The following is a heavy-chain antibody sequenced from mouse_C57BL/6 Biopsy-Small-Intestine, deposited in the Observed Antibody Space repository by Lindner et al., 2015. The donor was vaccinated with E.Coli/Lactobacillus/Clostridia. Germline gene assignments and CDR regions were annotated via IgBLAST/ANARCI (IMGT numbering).Heavy chain of an antibody. Sequence: VQLQESGPELVKPGASVKISCKTSGYSFTGYFMNWVKQSPEKSLEWIGEINPSTGVTTYNQKFKSKATLTVDKSSSTAYMQLKSLTSEDSAVYYCARFDSWGQGTTLTVSS. J-gene: IGHJ2*01. CDR1: GYSFTGYF. V-gene: IGHV1-42*01. CDR2: INPSTGVT. CDR3: ARFDS.